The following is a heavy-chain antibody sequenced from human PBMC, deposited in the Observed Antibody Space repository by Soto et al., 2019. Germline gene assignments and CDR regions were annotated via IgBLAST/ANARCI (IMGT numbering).Heavy chain of an antibody. CDR2: ISYDGSNK. J-gene: IGHJ4*02. CDR3: AKDGPQYIVGATRYFDY. D-gene: IGHD1-26*01. V-gene: IGHV3-30*18. CDR1: GFTFSSYG. Sequence: QVQLVESGGGVVQPGRSLRLSCAASGFTFSSYGMHWVRQAPGKGLEWVAVISYDGSNKYYADSVKGRFTISRDNSKNTLYLQMNSLRAEDTAVYYCAKDGPQYIVGATRYFDYWGQGTLVTVSS.